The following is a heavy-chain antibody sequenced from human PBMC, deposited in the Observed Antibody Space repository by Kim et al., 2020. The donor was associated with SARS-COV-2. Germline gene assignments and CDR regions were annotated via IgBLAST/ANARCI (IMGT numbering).Heavy chain of an antibody. CDR2: TYQHGAT. D-gene: IGHD3-9*01. Sequence: SETLSLTCTVSGDSITNSYWSWVRQSPEKGLEWLAYTYQHGATNYNPSLRGRVTVSMDASKSQFSLKMTSVTAADTALYYCARDTGYFDFEGYWRSTF. J-gene: IGHJ3*01. CDR1: GDSITNSY. CDR3: ARDTGYFDFEGYWRSTF. V-gene: IGHV4-59*01.